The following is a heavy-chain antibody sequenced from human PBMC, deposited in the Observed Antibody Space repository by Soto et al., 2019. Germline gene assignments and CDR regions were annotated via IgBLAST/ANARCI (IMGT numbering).Heavy chain of an antibody. V-gene: IGHV3-74*01. J-gene: IGHJ4*02. CDR2: INSDGSST. CDR1: GGTCISYW. Sequence: GGSLRLSCAASGGTCISYWMHWVRQAPGKGLVWVSRINSDGSSTSYADSVKGRFTISRDNAKNTLYLQMNSLRAEDTAVYYCAVAVAGPTAIGYWGQGTLVTVSS. D-gene: IGHD6-19*01. CDR3: AVAVAGPTAIGY.